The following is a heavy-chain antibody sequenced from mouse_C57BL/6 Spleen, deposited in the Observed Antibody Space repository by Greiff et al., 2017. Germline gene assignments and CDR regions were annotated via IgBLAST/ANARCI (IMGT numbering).Heavy chain of an antibody. D-gene: IGHD1-1*01. J-gene: IGHJ3*01. CDR3: AGDYYGSSPAWFAY. CDR2: IDPSDSYT. V-gene: IGHV1-59*01. CDR1: GYTFTSYW. Sequence: QVQLQQPGAELVRPGTSVKLSCKASGYTFTSYWMHWVKQRPGQGLEWIGVIDPSDSYTNYNQKFKGKATLTVDTSSSTAYMQLSSLTSEDSAVYYCAGDYYGSSPAWFAYWGQGTLVTVSA.